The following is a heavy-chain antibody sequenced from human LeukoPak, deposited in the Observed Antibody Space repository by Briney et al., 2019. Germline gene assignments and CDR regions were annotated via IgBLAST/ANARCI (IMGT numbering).Heavy chain of an antibody. CDR2: IYTSGST. D-gene: IGHD2-2*01. Sequence: SETLSLTCTVSGGSISSGSYYWSWIRQPAGKGLEWIGRIYTSGSTNYNPSLKSRVTISVDTSKNQFSLKLSSVTAADTAVYYCARDLGPRVLGPRKYCSSTSCYSEGFDPWGQGTLVTVSS. V-gene: IGHV4-61*02. CDR1: GGSISSGSYY. CDR3: ARDLGPRVLGPRKYCSSTSCYSEGFDP. J-gene: IGHJ5*02.